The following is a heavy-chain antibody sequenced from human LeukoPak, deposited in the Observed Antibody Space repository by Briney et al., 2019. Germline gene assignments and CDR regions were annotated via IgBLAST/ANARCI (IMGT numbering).Heavy chain of an antibody. Sequence: GGSLRLSCAVSGFTFSSYVMSWVRQAPGKGLEWVPAISGSGGSTYYADSVKGRFTISRDNSKNTLYLQMNSLRDEDTAVYYCSKWKAIVLVPAARSPIDYWGQGTLVTVSS. CDR1: GFTFSSYV. CDR3: SKWKAIVLVPAARSPIDY. V-gene: IGHV3-23*01. J-gene: IGHJ4*02. D-gene: IGHD2-2*01. CDR2: ISGSGGST.